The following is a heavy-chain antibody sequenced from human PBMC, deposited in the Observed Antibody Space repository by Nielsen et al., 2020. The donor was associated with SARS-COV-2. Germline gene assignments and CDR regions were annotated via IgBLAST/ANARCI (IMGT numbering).Heavy chain of an antibody. J-gene: IGHJ3*02. Sequence: SETLSLTCTVSGDSFSTTDYFWSWIRQHPGKGLEWIGYIYHTGNSYFNPSLKSRVTISVDTSKNQFSLKLSSVTAADTAVYYCASSKSSSWYFPAPDAFDIWGQGTMVTVSS. D-gene: IGHD6-13*01. V-gene: IGHV4-31*03. CDR3: ASSKSSSWYFPAPDAFDI. CDR1: GDSFSTTDYF. CDR2: IYHTGNS.